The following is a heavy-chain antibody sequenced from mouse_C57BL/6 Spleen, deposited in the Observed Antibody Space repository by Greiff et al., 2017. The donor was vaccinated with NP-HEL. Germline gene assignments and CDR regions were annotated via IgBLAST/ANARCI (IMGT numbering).Heavy chain of an antibody. CDR2: INPSNGGT. V-gene: IGHV1-53*01. CDR3: AITTVVERGAWFAY. Sequence: VKLQQPGTELVKPGASVKLSCKASGYTFTSYWMHWVKQRPGQGLEWIGNINPSNGGTNYNEKFKGKATLTVDTSSSTAYMQLSSLTSEDSAVYYCAITTVVERGAWFAYWGQGTLVTVSA. J-gene: IGHJ3*01. D-gene: IGHD1-1*01. CDR1: GYTFTSYW.